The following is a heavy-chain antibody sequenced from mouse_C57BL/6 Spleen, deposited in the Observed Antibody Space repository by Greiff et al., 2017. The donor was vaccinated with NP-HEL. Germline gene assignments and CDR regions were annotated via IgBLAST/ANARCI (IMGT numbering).Heavy chain of an antibody. V-gene: IGHV1-62-2*01. CDR3: ARHGSFYYGSREDFDY. Sequence: VQLQESGAELVKPGASVKLSCKASGYTFTEYTIHWVKQRSGQGLEWIGWFYPGSGSIKYNEKFKDKATLTADKSSSTGYMELSRLTSEDSAVYFCARHGSFYYGSREDFDYWGQGTTLTVSS. CDR2: FYPGSGSI. CDR1: GYTFTEYT. D-gene: IGHD1-1*01. J-gene: IGHJ2*01.